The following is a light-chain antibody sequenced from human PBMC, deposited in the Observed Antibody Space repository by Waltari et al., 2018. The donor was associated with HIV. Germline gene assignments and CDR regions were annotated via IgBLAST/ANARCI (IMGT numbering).Light chain of an antibody. CDR3: QQYGTTPPYT. Sequence: EIVLTQSPGTLSLSPGERATLSYRASQTVSSTYLAWYQQKPGQAPRLLIHGASSRATGIPDRFSGSGSGTDFTLTISGLEPEDFAVYYCQQYGTTPPYTFGQGTKLEI. CDR2: GAS. CDR1: QTVSSTY. V-gene: IGKV3-20*01. J-gene: IGKJ2*01.